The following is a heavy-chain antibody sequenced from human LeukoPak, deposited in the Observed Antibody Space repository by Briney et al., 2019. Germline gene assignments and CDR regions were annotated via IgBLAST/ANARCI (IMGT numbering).Heavy chain of an antibody. Sequence: SETLSLTCAVYGGSFSGYYWSWIRQPPGKGLEWIGEINHSGSTNYNPSLKSRVTISVDTSKNQFSLKLSSVTAADTAVYYCARGGYDYVWGSYRLEWFDPWGQGTLVTVSS. J-gene: IGHJ5*02. CDR2: INHSGST. CDR1: GGSFSGYY. D-gene: IGHD3-16*02. V-gene: IGHV4-34*01. CDR3: ARGGYDYVWGSYRLEWFDP.